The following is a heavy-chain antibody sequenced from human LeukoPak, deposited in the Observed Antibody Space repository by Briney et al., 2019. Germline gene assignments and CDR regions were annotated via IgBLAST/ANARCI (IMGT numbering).Heavy chain of an antibody. D-gene: IGHD3-22*01. CDR3: ARVLRDYYYDSSGYPVYFDY. V-gene: IGHV3-21*01. CDR2: ISSSSSCI. Sequence: GGSLRLSCAASGFTFSSYSMNWVRQAPGKGLEWVSSISSSSSCIYYADSVKGRFTVSRDNAKNSLYLQMNSLRAEDTAVYYCARVLRDYYYDSSGYPVYFDYWGQGTLVTVSS. J-gene: IGHJ4*02. CDR1: GFTFSSYS.